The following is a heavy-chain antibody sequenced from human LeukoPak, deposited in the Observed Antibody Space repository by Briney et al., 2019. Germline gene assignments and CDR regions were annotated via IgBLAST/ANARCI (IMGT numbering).Heavy chain of an antibody. CDR2: ISYDGSNK. Sequence: GGSLRLSCAASGFTFSSYGMHWVRQAPGKGLEWVAVISYDGSNKYYADSMKGRFTISRDNSKNTLYLQMNSLRAEDTAVYYCAKVAANYYGSGSYLPYFDYWGQGTLVTVSS. CDR1: GFTFSSYG. D-gene: IGHD3-10*01. CDR3: AKVAANYYGSGSYLPYFDY. J-gene: IGHJ4*02. V-gene: IGHV3-30*18.